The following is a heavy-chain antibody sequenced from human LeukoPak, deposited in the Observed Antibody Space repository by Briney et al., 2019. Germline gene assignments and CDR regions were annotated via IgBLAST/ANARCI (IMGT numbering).Heavy chain of an antibody. V-gene: IGHV4-34*01. CDR2: INHSGST. CDR3: ASAGGNQLLVSY. J-gene: IGHJ4*02. Sequence: SETLSLTCAVYGGSFSGYYWSWIRQPPGKGLEWIGEINHSGSTNYNPSLKSRVTISVDTSKNQFSLKLSSVTAADTAVYYCASAGGNQLLVSYWGQGTLVTVSS. D-gene: IGHD2-2*01. CDR1: GGSFSGYY.